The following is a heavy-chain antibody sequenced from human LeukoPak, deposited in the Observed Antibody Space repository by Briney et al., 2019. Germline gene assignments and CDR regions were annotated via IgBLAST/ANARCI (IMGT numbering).Heavy chain of an antibody. V-gene: IGHV1-2*06. J-gene: IGHJ4*02. CDR3: ARGPEPYEPDY. CDR1: GYTFTGYY. CDR2: INPNSGGT. D-gene: IGHD3-3*01. Sequence: ASVKVSCKASGYTFTGYYMHWVRQAPGQGLEWMGRINPNSGGTNYAQEFQGRVTMTRDTSISTAYMELSRLRSDDTAVYYCARGPEPYEPDYWGQGTLVTVSS.